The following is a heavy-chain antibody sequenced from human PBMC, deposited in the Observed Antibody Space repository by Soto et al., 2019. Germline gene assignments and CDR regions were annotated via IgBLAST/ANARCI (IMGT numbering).Heavy chain of an antibody. J-gene: IGHJ6*02. CDR1: GYTFTSYG. Sequence: XSVQASCKASGYTFTSYGIGLVRQAPGQGLECMGWISAYNGNTNYAQKLQGRVTMTTDTSTSTAYMELRSLRSDDTAVYYCARDGYQMLYMVDYYYGMDFWGQGTTVTVSS. V-gene: IGHV1-18*01. CDR2: ISAYNGNT. D-gene: IGHD2-2*02. CDR3: ARDGYQMLYMVDYYYGMDF.